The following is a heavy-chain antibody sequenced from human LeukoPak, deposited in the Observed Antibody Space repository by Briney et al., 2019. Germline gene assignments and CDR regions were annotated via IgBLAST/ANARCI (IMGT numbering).Heavy chain of an antibody. V-gene: IGHV1-69*01. CDR1: GGTFSSYA. CDR2: IIPIFGTA. Sequence: GSSVKVSCKASGGTFSSYAISWVRQAPGQGLEWMGGIIPIFGTAIYAQKFQGRVTITADESTSTAYMELSSLRSEDTAVYYCAINLAVAGRRDYFDCWGQGTLVTVSS. CDR3: AINLAVAGRRDYFDC. J-gene: IGHJ4*02. D-gene: IGHD6-19*01.